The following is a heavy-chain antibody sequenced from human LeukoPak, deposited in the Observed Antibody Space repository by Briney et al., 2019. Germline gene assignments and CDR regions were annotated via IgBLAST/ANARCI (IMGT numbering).Heavy chain of an antibody. D-gene: IGHD1-26*01. CDR3: ARGVGLLNYYGMDV. Sequence: ASVKVSCKASGYTFTGYYMHWVRQAPGQGLEWMGWINPNSGGTNYAQKFQGRVTMTRDTSISTAYMELSRLRSDDTAVYYCARGVGLLNYYGMDVWGQGTTVTVSS. J-gene: IGHJ6*02. V-gene: IGHV1-2*02. CDR1: GYTFTGYY. CDR2: INPNSGGT.